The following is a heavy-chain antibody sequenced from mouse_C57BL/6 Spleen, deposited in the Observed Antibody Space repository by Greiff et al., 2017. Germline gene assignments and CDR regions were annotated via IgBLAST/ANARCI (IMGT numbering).Heavy chain of an antibody. V-gene: IGHV1-77*01. CDR2: IGPGSGST. CDR1: GYTFTDYY. J-gene: IGHJ4*01. Sequence: VHLVESGAELVKPGASVKISCKASGYTFTDYYINWVKQRPGQGLEWIGKIGPGSGSTYYNEKFKGKATLTADKSSSTAYMQLSSLTSEDSAVYFCAFYYGSSDYAMDYWGQGTSVTVSS. CDR3: AFYYGSSDYAMDY. D-gene: IGHD1-1*01.